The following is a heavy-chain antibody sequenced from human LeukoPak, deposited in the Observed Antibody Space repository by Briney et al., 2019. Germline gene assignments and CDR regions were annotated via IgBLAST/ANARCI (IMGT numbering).Heavy chain of an antibody. D-gene: IGHD2-15*01. CDR2: IYYSGST. J-gene: IGHJ4*02. CDR3: ASLGYCSGGSCYTTIFDY. V-gene: IGHV4-30-4*08. CDR1: GGSISSGGYY. Sequence: PSETLSLTCTVSGGSISSGGYYWSWIRQPPGKGLEWIGYIYYSGSTYYNPSLKSRVTISVDTSKNQFSLKLSSVTAADTAVYYCASLGYCSGGSCYTTIFDYWGQGTLVTVSS.